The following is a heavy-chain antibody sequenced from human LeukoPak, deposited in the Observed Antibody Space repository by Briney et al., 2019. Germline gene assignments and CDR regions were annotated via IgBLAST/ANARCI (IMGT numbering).Heavy chain of an antibody. Sequence: PSETLSLTCTVSGGSISSYYWSWFRQPPGKGLEWIGYIFYSGSTNYNPSLKSRVTISVDTSKNQFSLKLSSVTAADTAVYYCARVYYSNSYDYWYFNLWGRGTLVTVSS. CDR3: ARVYYSNSYDYWYFNL. D-gene: IGHD6-13*01. J-gene: IGHJ2*01. CDR2: IFYSGST. CDR1: GGSISSYY. V-gene: IGHV4-59*01.